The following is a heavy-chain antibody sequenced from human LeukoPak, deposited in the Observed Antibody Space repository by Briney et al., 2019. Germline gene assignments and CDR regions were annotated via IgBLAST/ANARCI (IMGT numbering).Heavy chain of an antibody. CDR2: ISGSGGST. J-gene: IGHJ4*02. Sequence: GGSLRLSCAASGFTFSSYAMSWVRQAPGKGLEWVSAISGSGGSTYYADSVKGRFTISRDNSKNTLYLQMNSLRAEDTAVYYCAKGSNSLYYYDRSGYYWVYWGQGTLVTVSS. CDR3: AKGSNSLYYYDRSGYYWVY. CDR1: GFTFSSYA. D-gene: IGHD3-22*01. V-gene: IGHV3-23*01.